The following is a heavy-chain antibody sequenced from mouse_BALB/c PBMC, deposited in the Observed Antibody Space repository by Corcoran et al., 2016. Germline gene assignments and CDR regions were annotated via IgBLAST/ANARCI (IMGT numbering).Heavy chain of an antibody. V-gene: IGHV1-18*01. CDR1: GYTFTDYN. CDR3: ARWGITTCAY. J-gene: IGHJ2*01. Sequence: EVLLQQSGPVLVKPGASVKITCKTSGYTFTDYNMDWVKQSHGKSLEWIGDINPRSRGTIYNQTFEVRATLTVDKSSSTAYMELRSLTSEDTAVYYGARWGITTCAYWGQGTTVTVSS. CDR2: INPRSRGT. D-gene: IGHD1-1*01.